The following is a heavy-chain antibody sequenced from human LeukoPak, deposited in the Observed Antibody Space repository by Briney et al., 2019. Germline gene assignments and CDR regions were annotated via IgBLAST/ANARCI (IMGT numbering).Heavy chain of an antibody. V-gene: IGHV3-23*05. Sequence: PGGSLSLSSVASGFPFSSHAMCWVRQAPGKGLEWVSSIDISGGATWYADSVRGRFTISRDNSKNTLYLQMTSPRVEDTALYYCANEIRPNDYWGQGTLVSVSS. CDR3: ANEIRPNDY. J-gene: IGHJ4*02. CDR2: IDISGGAT. D-gene: IGHD3-16*01. CDR1: GFPFSSHA.